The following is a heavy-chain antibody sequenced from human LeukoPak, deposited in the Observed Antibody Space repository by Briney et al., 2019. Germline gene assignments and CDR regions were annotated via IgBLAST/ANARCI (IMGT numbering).Heavy chain of an antibody. D-gene: IGHD4-23*01. CDR1: GFTFSTYA. CDR2: ITGSDSST. J-gene: IGHJ4*02. V-gene: IGHV3-23*01. CDR3: ARGATPYDYGGNSVY. Sequence: GGSLRLSCAASGFTFSTYAMTWVRQAPGKGLEWVSGITGSDSSTYYADSVRGRFTISRDNSKNTVFLQMSSLRADDTAIYYCARGATPYDYGGNSVYWGQGTLVTVSS.